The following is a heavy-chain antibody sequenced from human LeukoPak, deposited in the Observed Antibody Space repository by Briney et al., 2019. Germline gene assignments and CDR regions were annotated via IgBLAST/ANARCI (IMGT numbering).Heavy chain of an antibody. CDR2: MNPNSGNT. D-gene: IGHD2-21*01. CDR1: GYTFTTYE. Sequence: ASVKVSCKASGYTFTTYEINWVRQATGQGVEWMGWMNPNSGNTGYAQKFQGRVAMTRNTSINTAYMELSSLRSEDTAVYYCARAPLLADYWGQGTLVTVSS. V-gene: IGHV1-8*01. J-gene: IGHJ4*02. CDR3: ARAPLLADY.